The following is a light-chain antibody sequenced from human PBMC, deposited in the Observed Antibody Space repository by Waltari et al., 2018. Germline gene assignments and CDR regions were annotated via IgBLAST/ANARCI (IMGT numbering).Light chain of an antibody. CDR3: LLSYSGAQV. J-gene: IGLJ3*02. CDR1: TGAVTSGHY. V-gene: IGLV7-46*01. CDR2: DTS. Sequence: QAVVTQEPSLTVSPGGTVTLTCGSSTGAVTSGHYPYWFQQKPGQAPRPLIYDTSNKHSWTPARCSGSLLGGKAALTLSGAQPEDEAEYYCLLSYSGAQVFGGGTKLTVL.